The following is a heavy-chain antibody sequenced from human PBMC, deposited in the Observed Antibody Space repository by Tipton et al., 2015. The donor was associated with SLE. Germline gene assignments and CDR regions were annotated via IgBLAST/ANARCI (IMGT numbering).Heavy chain of an antibody. Sequence: SLRLSCAASGFTFSSYEMNWVRQAPGKGLEWVSYISNSGYTIYYADSVKGRFTISRDTAKNSLYLQMNSLRAEDTAVYYCARDRISDYWGQGTLVTVSS. D-gene: IGHD2/OR15-2a*01. CDR2: ISNSGYTI. J-gene: IGHJ4*02. CDR1: GFTFSSYE. CDR3: ARDRISDY. V-gene: IGHV3-48*03.